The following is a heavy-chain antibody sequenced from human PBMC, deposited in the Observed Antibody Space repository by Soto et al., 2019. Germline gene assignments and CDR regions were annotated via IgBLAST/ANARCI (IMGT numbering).Heavy chain of an antibody. Sequence: ASVKVSCKSSGYTFTHYDINWVRQAPGHGLEWMGSMNPNSGNTAYAQKFQGRVTMTRNTSINTAYLEVRSLTSEDTAAYYCARAPAYGDTGRWFDPWGQGNLVTVPS. CDR1: GYTFTHYD. CDR2: MNPNSGNT. CDR3: ARAPAYGDTGRWFDP. D-gene: IGHD4-17*01. V-gene: IGHV1-8*01. J-gene: IGHJ5*02.